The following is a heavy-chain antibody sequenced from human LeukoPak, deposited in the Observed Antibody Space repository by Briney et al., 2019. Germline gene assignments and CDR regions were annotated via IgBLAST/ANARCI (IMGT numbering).Heavy chain of an antibody. V-gene: IGHV3-30*02. CDR2: IRDDGSDK. CDR1: GFTFSSYA. D-gene: IGHD2-2*01. CDR3: ANPYCSSTTCYFQH. Sequence: PGGSLRLSCAASGFTFSSYAMSWVRQAPGKGLEWVAFIRDDGSDKYYVDSVKGRFTISRDNSKNTLYLQMNSLRAEDTAVYYCANPYCSSTTCYFQHWGQGSLVTVSS. J-gene: IGHJ1*01.